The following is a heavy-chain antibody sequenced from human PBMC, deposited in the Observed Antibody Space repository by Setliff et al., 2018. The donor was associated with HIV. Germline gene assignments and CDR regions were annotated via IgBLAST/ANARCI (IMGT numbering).Heavy chain of an antibody. CDR1: GGSIRSSSYY. V-gene: IGHV4-39*01. D-gene: IGHD6-19*01. CDR2: INYSGTT. Sequence: ETLSLTCTVSGGSIRSSSYYWGWIRQPPGKGLEWIGIVTINYSGTTYYNPSLQSRVTISVHTSKNQFSLKLSSVTAADTAFYYCARLPGDRYSIAWDYYIDYWGQGTLVTVSS. J-gene: IGHJ4*02. CDR3: ARLPGDRYSIAWDYYIDY.